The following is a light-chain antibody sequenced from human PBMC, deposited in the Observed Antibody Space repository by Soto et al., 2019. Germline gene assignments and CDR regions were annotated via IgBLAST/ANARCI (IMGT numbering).Light chain of an antibody. CDR3: QQYNSYSYT. J-gene: IGKJ2*01. CDR1: QSISSW. Sequence: DIQMTQSPSTLSASVGDRDTITCRASQSISSWLAWYEQKPGKAPKLLIYKASSLESGVPSRFTGSGSGTEFTLTISTLQPYDFATYYCQQYNSYSYTFGQGTKLEIK. V-gene: IGKV1-5*03. CDR2: KAS.